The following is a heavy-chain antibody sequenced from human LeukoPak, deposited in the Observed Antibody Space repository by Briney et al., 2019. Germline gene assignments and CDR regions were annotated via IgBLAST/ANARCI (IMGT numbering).Heavy chain of an antibody. D-gene: IGHD5-18*01. Sequence: GGSLRLSCAASGFTFKYYAMTWVRQAPGKGLEWVAAIDGSGDDTYYADSVKGRFTISRDNAKNSLYLQMNSLRAEDTAVYYCARDRWGYSYGGDWGQGTLVTVSS. CDR3: ARDRWGYSYGGD. V-gene: IGHV3-23*01. CDR2: IDGSGDDT. J-gene: IGHJ4*02. CDR1: GFTFKYYA.